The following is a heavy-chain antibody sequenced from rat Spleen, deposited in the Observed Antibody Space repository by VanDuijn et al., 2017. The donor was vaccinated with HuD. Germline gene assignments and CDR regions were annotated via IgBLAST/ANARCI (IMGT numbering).Heavy chain of an antibody. Sequence: EVQLQESGPGLVKPSQSLSLTCSVTGYSITSNFWGWIRKFPGNKMEWMGYINSAGTTIYSPSLKSRISITRDTSKNQFFLQVNSVTTDDTATYYCARSDGVHYFLPFADWGQGVMVTVSS. CDR2: INSAGTT. J-gene: IGHJ2*01. CDR3: ARSDGVHYFLPFAD. V-gene: IGHV3-3*01. CDR1: GYSITSNF. D-gene: IGHD1-12*02.